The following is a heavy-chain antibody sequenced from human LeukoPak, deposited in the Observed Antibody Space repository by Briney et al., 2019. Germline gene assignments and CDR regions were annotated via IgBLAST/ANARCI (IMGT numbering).Heavy chain of an antibody. CDR1: GFTFSSYG. V-gene: IGHV3-21*01. CDR3: ARDRIRPGFDY. CDR2: ISSSSSYI. J-gene: IGHJ4*02. Sequence: GGSLRLSCAASGFTFSSYGMNWVRQAPGKGLEWVSSISSSSSYIYYADSVKGRFTISRDNAKNSLYLQMNSLRAEDTAVYYCARDRIRPGFDYWGQGTLVTVSS. D-gene: IGHD1-14*01.